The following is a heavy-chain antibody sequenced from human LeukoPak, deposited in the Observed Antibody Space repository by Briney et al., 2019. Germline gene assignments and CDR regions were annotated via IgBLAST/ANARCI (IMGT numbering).Heavy chain of an antibody. D-gene: IGHD4-17*01. CDR1: GYSISSGYY. CDR2: IYFTGNT. V-gene: IGHV4-38-2*02. Sequence: SETLSLTCTVSGYSISSGYYWAWIRQPPGRGLEWIGSIYFTGNTYYNSSLQSRVIISVDTSSNQFSLQLDSVTAADTAVYYCARDGLDYGDYGGGYWGQGTLVTVSS. J-gene: IGHJ4*02. CDR3: ARDGLDYGDYGGGY.